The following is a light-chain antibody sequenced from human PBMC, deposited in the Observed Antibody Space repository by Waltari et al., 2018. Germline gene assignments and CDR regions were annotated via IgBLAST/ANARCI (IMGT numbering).Light chain of an antibody. Sequence: QSVLTQPPSVSAAPGQKVTISCSGSSSNIGNNYVSWYQQLPGTAPKLLSYDDNKRPSGIPDRFAGSRSVTSATLAITGLQTGDEADYYCGTWDSSLSAGVFGGGTRLTVL. J-gene: IGLJ3*02. CDR1: SSNIGNNY. CDR2: DDN. V-gene: IGLV1-51*01. CDR3: GTWDSSLSAGV.